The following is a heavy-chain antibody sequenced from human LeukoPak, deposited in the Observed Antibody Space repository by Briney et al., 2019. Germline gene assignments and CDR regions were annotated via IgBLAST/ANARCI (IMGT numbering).Heavy chain of an antibody. J-gene: IGHJ4*02. D-gene: IGHD6-13*01. CDR3: ARSGGYSSSWSL. V-gene: IGHV4-59*01. Sequence: SETLSLTCTVSGGSISTYYWNWIRQPPGKGLEWIGYISNTGITTYNPSLKSRVTISVDTSKSQFSLKLSSVTAADTAVYYCARSGGYSSSWSLWGQGTRVTVSS. CDR2: ISNTGIT. CDR1: GGSISTYY.